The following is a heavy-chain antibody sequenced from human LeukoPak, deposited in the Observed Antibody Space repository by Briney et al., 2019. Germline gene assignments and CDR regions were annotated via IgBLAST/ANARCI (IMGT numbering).Heavy chain of an antibody. V-gene: IGHV3-74*01. D-gene: IGHD3-22*01. CDR2: INSDESST. CDR1: GFTFSSYW. Sequence: GGSLRLSCAASGFTFSSYWMHWVRQAPGKGRVWVSRINSDESSTSYADSVKGRFTISRDNAKSTLYLQMNSLRAEDTAAYYCARGTMRAYWGKGTLVTVSS. J-gene: IGHJ4*02. CDR3: ARGTMRAY.